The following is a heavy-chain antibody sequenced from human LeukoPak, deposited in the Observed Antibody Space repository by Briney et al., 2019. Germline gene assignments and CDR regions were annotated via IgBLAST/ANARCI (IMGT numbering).Heavy chain of an antibody. CDR3: ACRDLSSTWSFP. D-gene: IGHD6-13*01. Sequence: GESLKISCQGLGYSFTSYWIGWVRQMPGKGMERMGVIYPGDSRVRYNPSFQGQVTISVDKSTRTAYLQWVSLKASDTAMYYCACRDLSSTWSFPWGQGTLVTVSS. CDR1: GYSFTSYW. CDR2: IYPGDSRV. V-gene: IGHV5-51*01. J-gene: IGHJ5*02.